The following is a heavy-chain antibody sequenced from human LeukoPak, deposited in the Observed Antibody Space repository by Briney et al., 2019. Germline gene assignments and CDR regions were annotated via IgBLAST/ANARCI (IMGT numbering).Heavy chain of an antibody. D-gene: IGHD6-19*01. V-gene: IGHV3-23*01. CDR3: AKAVSAYYFDY. CDR2: ISGSGGST. J-gene: IGHJ4*02. Sequence: GGSLRLSCAASGFTFTTYAMSWVRQAPGKGLEWVSAISGSGGSTYYADSVRGRFTISRDNSKNTLYLQMNSLRTEDTAVYYCAKAVSAYYFDYWGQGTLVTVSS. CDR1: GFTFTTYA.